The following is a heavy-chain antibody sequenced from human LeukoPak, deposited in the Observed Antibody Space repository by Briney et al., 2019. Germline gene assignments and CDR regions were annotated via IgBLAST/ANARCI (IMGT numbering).Heavy chain of an antibody. CDR2: ISAYNGNT. V-gene: IGHV1-18*01. J-gene: IGHJ4*02. Sequence: GASVKVSCKASGYTFTSYGISWVRQAPGQGLEWMGWISAYNGNTNYAQKLQGRVTMTTDTSTSTAYMELRCLRSDDTAVYYCARDLVNYYDSSGYYYWGQGTLVTVSS. CDR1: GYTFTSYG. D-gene: IGHD3-22*01. CDR3: ARDLVNYYDSSGYYY.